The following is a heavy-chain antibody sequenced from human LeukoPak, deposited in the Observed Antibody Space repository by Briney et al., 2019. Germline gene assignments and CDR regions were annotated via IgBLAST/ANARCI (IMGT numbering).Heavy chain of an antibody. V-gene: IGHV1-8*01. CDR2: MHPNSGDT. Sequence: ASVKVSCKTSGYTFTGYDINWVRQAAGQGFEWMGWMHPNSGDTGYAHNLQGRITITRDPSTATVFMELSSLRSEDTAMYYCARGRLNGNVDFWGQGTLVTVSS. J-gene: IGHJ4*02. CDR3: ARGRLNGNVDF. CDR1: GYTFTGYD. D-gene: IGHD1-20*01.